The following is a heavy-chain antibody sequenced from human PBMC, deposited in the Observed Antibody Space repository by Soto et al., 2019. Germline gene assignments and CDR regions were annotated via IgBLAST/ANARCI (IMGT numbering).Heavy chain of an antibody. J-gene: IGHJ6*02. CDR2: ISGSGGST. V-gene: IGHV3-23*01. Sequence: EVQLLESGGGLVQPGGSLRLSCAASGFTFSSYAMSWVRQAPGNGLEWVSAISGSGGSTYYADSVKGRFTISRDNSKNTLYLQMNSLRAEDTAVYYCAKDRRRGDYYYYGMEVWGQGTRVTVSS. CDR1: GFTFSSYA. CDR3: AKDRRRGDYYYYGMEV. D-gene: IGHD3-10*01.